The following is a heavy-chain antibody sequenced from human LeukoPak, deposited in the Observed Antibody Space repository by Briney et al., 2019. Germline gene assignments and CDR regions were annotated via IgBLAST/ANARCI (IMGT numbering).Heavy chain of an antibody. Sequence: GGSLRLSCAASGFTFSSYWMSWVRRAPGKGLEWVANIKQDGSEKYYVDSVKGRFTISRDNAKNSLYLQMNSLRAEDTAVYYCASSLETYCSSTSCYRMYYYYGMDVWGQGTTVTVSS. D-gene: IGHD2-2*02. V-gene: IGHV3-7*01. CDR1: GFTFSSYW. J-gene: IGHJ6*02. CDR3: ASSLETYCSSTSCYRMYYYYGMDV. CDR2: IKQDGSEK.